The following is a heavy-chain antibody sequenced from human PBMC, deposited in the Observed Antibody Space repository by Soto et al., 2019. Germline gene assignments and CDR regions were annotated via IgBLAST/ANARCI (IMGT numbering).Heavy chain of an antibody. J-gene: IGHJ6*02. Sequence: GGSLRLSCAASGFTFSSYWMHWVRQAPGKGLVWVSRINSDGSSTSYADSVKGRFTISRDNAKNTLYLQMNSLRAEDTAVYYCARMRDYSNWYYYYGMDVWGQGTTVTVSS. V-gene: IGHV3-74*01. D-gene: IGHD4-4*01. CDR3: ARMRDYSNWYYYYGMDV. CDR2: INSDGSST. CDR1: GFTFSSYW.